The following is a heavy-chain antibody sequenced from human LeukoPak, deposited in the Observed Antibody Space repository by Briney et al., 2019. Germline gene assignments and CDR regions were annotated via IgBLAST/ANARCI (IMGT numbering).Heavy chain of an antibody. CDR2: INHSGST. CDR3: AREGYCSSTSCCYYYYYMDV. Sequence: SETMSLTCAVYGGSFSGYYWSWIRQPLGKGLEWIGEINHSGSTNYNPSLKSRVTISVDTSKNQFSLKLSSVTAADTAVYYCAREGYCSSTSCCYYYYYMDVWGKGTTVTVSS. CDR1: GGSFSGYY. J-gene: IGHJ6*03. V-gene: IGHV4-34*01. D-gene: IGHD2-2*01.